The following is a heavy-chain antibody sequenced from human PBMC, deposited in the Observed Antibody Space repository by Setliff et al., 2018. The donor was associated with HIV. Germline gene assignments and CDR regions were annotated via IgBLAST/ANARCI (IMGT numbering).Heavy chain of an antibody. V-gene: IGHV1-3*04. D-gene: IGHD4-17*01. J-gene: IGHJ4*02. Sequence: GASVKVSCKASGYIFSSYTMHWVRQAPGQRLEWMGWINTANYKTKYSQKFQGRVTITRDTSASTAYMELSSLRSEDTAVYYCARTVNDYGDYYFDYWGQGTLVTVSS. CDR2: INTANYKT. CDR1: GYIFSSYT. CDR3: ARTVNDYGDYYFDY.